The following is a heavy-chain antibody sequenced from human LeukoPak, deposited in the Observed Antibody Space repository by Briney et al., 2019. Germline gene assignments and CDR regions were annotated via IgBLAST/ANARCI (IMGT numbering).Heavy chain of an antibody. D-gene: IGHD3-22*01. J-gene: IGHJ4*02. CDR2: INHSGST. V-gene: IGHV4-34*01. CDR3: ARGRGRNYYDSSGYQSTLDY. CDR1: GGSFSGYY. Sequence: SETLSLTCAVYGGSFSGYYWSWIRQPPGKGLEWIGEINHSGSTNYNPSLKSRVTISVDTSKNQFSLKLSSVTAADTAVYYCARGRGRNYYDSSGYQSTLDYWGQGTLVTVSS.